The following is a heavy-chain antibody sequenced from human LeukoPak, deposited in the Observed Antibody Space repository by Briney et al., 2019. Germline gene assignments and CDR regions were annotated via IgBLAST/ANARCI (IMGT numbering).Heavy chain of an antibody. J-gene: IGHJ3*02. CDR3: ARGGSYLSAFDI. CDR2: ISGSGGST. D-gene: IGHD1-26*01. CDR1: GFTFSNYG. Sequence: GGSLRLSCAASGFTFSNYGMSWVRQAPGKGLEWVSAISGSGGSTFYADSVKGRFTISRDNSKNTLYLQMNSLRAEDTAVYYCARGGSYLSAFDIWGQGTMVTVSS. V-gene: IGHV3-23*01.